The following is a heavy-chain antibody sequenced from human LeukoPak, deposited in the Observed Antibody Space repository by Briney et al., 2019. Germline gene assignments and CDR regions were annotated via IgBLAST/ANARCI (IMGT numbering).Heavy chain of an antibody. J-gene: IGHJ4*02. CDR2: IYHSGST. D-gene: IGHD5-18*01. CDR3: ARVDTAMVTVDY. CDR1: GGSISSGGYS. Sequence: SETLSLTCTVSGGSISSGGYSWSWIRQPPGKGLEWIGYIYHSGSTYYNPTLKSRVTISVDRSKNQFSLKLSSVTAADMAVYYCARVDTAMVTVDYWGQGTLVTVSS. V-gene: IGHV4-30-2*01.